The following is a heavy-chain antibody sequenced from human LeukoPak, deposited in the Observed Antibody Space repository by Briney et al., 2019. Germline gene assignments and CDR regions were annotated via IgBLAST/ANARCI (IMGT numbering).Heavy chain of an antibody. D-gene: IGHD5-24*01. CDR2: IKESEKT. CDR1: GGTLSGYY. CDR3: AREGLRNVHNPLGY. Sequence: SETLSLTCAVYGGTLSGYYWSWIRQSPGKGLEWIGEIKESEKTNYSPSLKSRVTISIDTSKNQFSLKLSSVTAADTAVYYCAREGLRNVHNPLGYWGQGTLVTVSS. J-gene: IGHJ4*02. V-gene: IGHV4-34*01.